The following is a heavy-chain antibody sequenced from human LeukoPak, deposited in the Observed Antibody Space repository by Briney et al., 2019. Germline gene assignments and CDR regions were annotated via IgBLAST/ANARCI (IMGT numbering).Heavy chain of an antibody. D-gene: IGHD2-8*01. CDR3: ASGVMVYATRAWFDP. J-gene: IGHJ5*02. Sequence: PSETLSLTCAVYGGSFSGYYWSWIRQPPGKGLEWIGEINHSGSTNYNPSLKSRVTISVDTSKNQFSLKLSSVTAADTAVYYCASGVMVYATRAWFDPWGQGTLVTVSS. CDR2: INHSGST. V-gene: IGHV4-34*01. CDR1: GGSFSGYY.